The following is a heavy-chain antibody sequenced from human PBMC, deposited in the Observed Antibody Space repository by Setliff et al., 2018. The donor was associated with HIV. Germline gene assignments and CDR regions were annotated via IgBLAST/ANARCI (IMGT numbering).Heavy chain of an antibody. V-gene: IGHV4-59*11. Sequence: SETLSFTCSVSGGSISSHYWTWIRQSPGKGLEWIGSVYYSGDTDYNPSLKSRVSTSVDTSKNQFSLKLSSVTAADTAVYYCARHTIGVATWSDGFDFWGQGRLVTVSS. CDR1: GGSISSHY. J-gene: IGHJ4*02. CDR2: VYYSGDT. CDR3: ARHTIGVATWSDGFDF. D-gene: IGHD6-19*01.